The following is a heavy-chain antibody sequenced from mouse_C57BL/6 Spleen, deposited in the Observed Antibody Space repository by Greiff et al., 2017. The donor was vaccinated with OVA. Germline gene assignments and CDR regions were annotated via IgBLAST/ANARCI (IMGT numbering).Heavy chain of an antibody. J-gene: IGHJ2*01. D-gene: IGHD1-1*01. CDR2: INPYNGGT. CDR1: GYTFTDYY. Sequence: EVKLQESGPVLVKPGASVKMSCKASGYTFTDYYMNWVKQSHGKSLEWIGVINPYNGGTSYNQKFKGKATLTVDKSSSTAYMELNSLTSEDSAVYYCASLYGSSLFDYWGQGTTLTVSS. CDR3: ASLYGSSLFDY. V-gene: IGHV1-19*01.